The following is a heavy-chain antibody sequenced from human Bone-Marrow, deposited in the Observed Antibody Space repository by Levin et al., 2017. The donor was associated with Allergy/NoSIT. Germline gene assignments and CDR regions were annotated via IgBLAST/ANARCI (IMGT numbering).Heavy chain of an antibody. J-gene: IGHJ5*02. CDR2: ITPNTGGT. CDR3: ARDRGENWFDP. D-gene: IGHD3-10*01. Sequence: AGGSLRLSCKASGSTFSGYYIHWVRQAPGQGLEWMGRITPNTGGTNSAQKFRGRVTMTRDTSISTVYIELRNLRSDDTAVYYCARDRGENWFDPWSQGALVTVSS. V-gene: IGHV1-2*06. CDR1: GSTFSGYY.